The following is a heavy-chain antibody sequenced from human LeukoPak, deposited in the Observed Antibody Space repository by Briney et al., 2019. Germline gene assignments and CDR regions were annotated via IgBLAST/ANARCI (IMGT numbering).Heavy chain of an antibody. CDR1: GFTFSDYY. J-gene: IGHJ5*02. D-gene: IGHD3-10*01. CDR2: ISSSGSTI. V-gene: IGHV3-11*04. CDR3: ARDGSGSYYENWFDP. Sequence: GGSLRLSCAASGFTFSDYYMSWIGQAPGKGLEWVSYISSSGSTIYYADSVKGRFTISRDNAKNSLYLQMNSLRAEDTAVYYCARDGSGSYYENWFDPWGQGTLVTVSS.